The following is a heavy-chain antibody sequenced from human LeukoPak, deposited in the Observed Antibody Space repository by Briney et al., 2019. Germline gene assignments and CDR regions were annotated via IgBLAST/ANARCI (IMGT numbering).Heavy chain of an antibody. CDR3: ASRGAAAGAEYYYYYMDV. Sequence: SETLSLTCTVSGGSISSYYWSWIRQPPGKGLEWIGCIYYSGSTNYNPSFKSRVTISVDTSKNQFSLKLSSVTAADTAVYYCASRGAAAGAEYYYYYMDVWGKGTTVTVSS. CDR1: GGSISSYY. CDR2: IYYSGST. V-gene: IGHV4-59*12. D-gene: IGHD6-13*01. J-gene: IGHJ6*03.